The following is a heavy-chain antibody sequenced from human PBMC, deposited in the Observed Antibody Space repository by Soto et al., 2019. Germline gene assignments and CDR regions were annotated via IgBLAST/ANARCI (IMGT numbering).Heavy chain of an antibody. CDR3: ASATYYYDSSGYYYNY. CDR1: GGTFSSYA. CDR2: IIPIFGTA. V-gene: IGHV1-69*06. Sequence: VASVKVSCKASGGTFSSYAISWVRQAPGQGLEWMGGIIPIFGTANYAQKFQGRVTITADKSTSTDYMELSSLRSEDTAVYYCASATYYYDSSGYYYNYWGQGTLVTVSS. D-gene: IGHD3-22*01. J-gene: IGHJ4*02.